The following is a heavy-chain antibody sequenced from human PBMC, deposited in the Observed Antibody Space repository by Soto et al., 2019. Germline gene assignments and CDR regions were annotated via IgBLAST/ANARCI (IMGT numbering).Heavy chain of an antibody. J-gene: IGHJ5*02. CDR2: ISASGGST. Sequence: EVQLLESGGGLVQPGGSLRLSCAASGFTFSTYAMSWVRQAPGKGPEWVSGISASGGSTYYADSVKGRFTISRDNSKNTLYLQMNSLRAEDTAVYYCAKDPLGYCSSTSLCPRCGNWFGPWGQGTLVTVSS. D-gene: IGHD2-2*01. CDR1: GFTFSTYA. CDR3: AKDPLGYCSSTSLCPRCGNWFGP. V-gene: IGHV3-23*01.